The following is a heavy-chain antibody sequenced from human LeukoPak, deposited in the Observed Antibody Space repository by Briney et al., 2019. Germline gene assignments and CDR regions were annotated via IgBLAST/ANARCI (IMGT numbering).Heavy chain of an antibody. Sequence: GGSLRLSCSTSGFTFSSYAMTWVRQAPGKGLEWVSAISGDGTSAYYADSVKGRFTVSRDNSENTLYLQMNSLGAEDTPVYFCARDVFSTYYYGSTSSIIGGFDVWGQGTMITVSS. CDR2: ISGDGTSA. CDR1: GFTFSSYA. V-gene: IGHV3-23*01. J-gene: IGHJ3*01. D-gene: IGHD3-22*01. CDR3: ARDVFSTYYYGSTSSIIGGFDV.